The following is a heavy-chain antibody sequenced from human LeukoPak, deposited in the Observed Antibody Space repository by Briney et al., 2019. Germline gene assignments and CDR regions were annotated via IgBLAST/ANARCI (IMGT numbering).Heavy chain of an antibody. D-gene: IGHD6-6*01. J-gene: IGHJ3*02. Sequence: GGSLRLSCAASGFTVSSNYMSWVRQAPGKGLEWVSVIYSGGSKYYADSVKGRFTIPRDNSKNTLYLQMNSLRAEDSAVYYCAKQLGFAFDIWGQGTMVTVSS. CDR1: GFTVSSNY. CDR3: AKQLGFAFDI. CDR2: IYSGGSK. V-gene: IGHV3-66*01.